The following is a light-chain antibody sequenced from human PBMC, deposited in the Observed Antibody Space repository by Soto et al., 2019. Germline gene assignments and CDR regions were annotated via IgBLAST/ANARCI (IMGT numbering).Light chain of an antibody. CDR2: GVS. Sequence: EIVLTQSPGSLSLSPGERATLSCRASQSVDSTFFAWYQKKPGQAPRLLMYGVSKRVTGIPDRFSGSGSGTDFTLPISRLEPEDFAVYYCQQYMSSVTFGQGTRVKIK. V-gene: IGKV3-20*01. CDR1: QSVDSTF. CDR3: QQYMSSVT. J-gene: IGKJ1*01.